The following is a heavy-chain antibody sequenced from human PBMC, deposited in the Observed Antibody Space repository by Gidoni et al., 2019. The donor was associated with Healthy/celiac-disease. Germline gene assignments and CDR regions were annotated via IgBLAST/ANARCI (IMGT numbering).Heavy chain of an antibody. Sequence: QVQLVQSGAEVKKHGASVKAACKASGGTFSSYAIRWVRQAPGQGLEWMGGIIPIFRTANSAQQFQGRVTITADDSTSTAYMELSSLRSEDTAVYSCARSLHSGGGMDVWVQGTTVTVSS. CDR2: IIPIFRTA. D-gene: IGHD4-17*01. V-gene: IGHV1-69*01. CDR3: ARSLHSGGGMDV. CDR1: GGTFSSYA. J-gene: IGHJ6*02.